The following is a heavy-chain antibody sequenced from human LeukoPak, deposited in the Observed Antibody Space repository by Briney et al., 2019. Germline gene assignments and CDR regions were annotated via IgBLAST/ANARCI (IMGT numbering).Heavy chain of an antibody. CDR3: ARVVPVGGNDY. J-gene: IGHJ4*02. CDR2: IFRAGNT. CDR1: GYSISSGYY. D-gene: IGHD4-23*01. Sequence: PSETLSLTCAVSGYSISSGYYWGWIRQPPGKGPEWLGTIFRAGNTYYNPSLKSRVTISVDTSRIQFSLKLSSVTAADTAMYYCARVVPVGGNDYWGQGTLVTVSS. V-gene: IGHV4-38-2*01.